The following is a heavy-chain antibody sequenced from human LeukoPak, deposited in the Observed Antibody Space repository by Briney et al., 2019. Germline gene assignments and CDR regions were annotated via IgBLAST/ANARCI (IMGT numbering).Heavy chain of an antibody. J-gene: IGHJ6*03. D-gene: IGHD5-18*01. CDR1: GYTFTSYD. Sequence: ASVKVSCKASGYTFTSYDINWVRQSTGQGLEWMGWMNPISGNTGHAQKFQGRVTMTRDTSISTAYMELSSLRSEDTAVYYCARGPPIRGYRYGYDTGYYYSYSMDVWGKGTTVTISS. V-gene: IGHV1-8*01. CDR3: ARGPPIRGYRYGYDTGYYYSYSMDV. CDR2: MNPISGNT.